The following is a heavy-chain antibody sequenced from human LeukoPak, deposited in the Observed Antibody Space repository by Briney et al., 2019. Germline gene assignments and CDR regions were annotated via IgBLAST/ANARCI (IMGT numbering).Heavy chain of an antibody. CDR2: IYYSGST. D-gene: IGHD2-2*01. V-gene: IGHV4-59*01. CDR1: GGSITDYY. J-gene: IGHJ5*02. Sequence: SETLSLTCTLSGGSITDYYWSWIRQPPGKGLEWIGYIYYSGSTNYNPSLKSRVTISVDTSKNQFSLKLSSVTAADTAVYYRARGYRSFDPWGQGTLVTVSS. CDR3: ARGYRSFDP.